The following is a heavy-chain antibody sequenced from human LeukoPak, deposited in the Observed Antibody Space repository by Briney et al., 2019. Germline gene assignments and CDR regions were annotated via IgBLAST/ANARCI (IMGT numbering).Heavy chain of an antibody. D-gene: IGHD1-1*01. V-gene: IGHV3-33*06. Sequence: GGSLRLSCAASGFTFSSYGMHWVRQAPGKGLEWVAVIWYDGSKKYYADSVKGRFTISRDNSKNTLYLQMNSLGADDTAVYYCAKGNWRYFDYWGQGTLVTVSS. CDR2: IWYDGSKK. CDR1: GFTFSSYG. J-gene: IGHJ4*02. CDR3: AKGNWRYFDY.